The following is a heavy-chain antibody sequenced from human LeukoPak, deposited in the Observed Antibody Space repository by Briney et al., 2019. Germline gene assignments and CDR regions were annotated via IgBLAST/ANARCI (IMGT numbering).Heavy chain of an antibody. CDR3: ARGPHREYLEQWLTGQFGY. J-gene: IGHJ4*02. CDR1: GFTFSSYW. V-gene: IGHV3-7*03. Sequence: GGSLSLSCAASGFTFSSYWMSWVRQAQGKGLEWVANIKQDGSEKYYVDSVKGRFTISRDNAKNSLYLQMNSLRAEDTAVYYCARGPHREYLEQWLTGQFGYWGQGTLVTVSS. CDR2: IKQDGSEK. D-gene: IGHD6-19*01.